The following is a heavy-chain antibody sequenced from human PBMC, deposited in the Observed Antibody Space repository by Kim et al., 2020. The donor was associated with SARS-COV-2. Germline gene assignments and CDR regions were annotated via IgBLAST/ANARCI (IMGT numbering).Heavy chain of an antibody. V-gene: IGHV1-24*01. CDR2: FDPEDGET. Sequence: ASVKVSCKVSGYTLTELSMHWVRQAPGKGLEGMGGFDPEDGETIYAQKFQGRVTMTEDTSTDTAYMELSSLRSEDTAVYYCATVWGVAVAGSLFDYWGQGTLVTVSS. J-gene: IGHJ4*02. CDR3: ATVWGVAVAGSLFDY. D-gene: IGHD6-19*01. CDR1: GYTLTELS.